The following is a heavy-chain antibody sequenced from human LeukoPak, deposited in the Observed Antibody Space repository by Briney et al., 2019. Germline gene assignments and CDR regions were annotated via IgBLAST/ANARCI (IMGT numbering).Heavy chain of an antibody. CDR2: INPNSGGT. Sequence: ASVKVSCKASGYTFTGYYMHWVRQAPGQGLEWMGWINPNSGGTNYAQKFQGRVTMTRDTSISTAYMELSRLRSDDTAVYYCARGSSSGWYYQAYWGQGTLATVSS. V-gene: IGHV1-2*02. J-gene: IGHJ4*02. D-gene: IGHD6-19*01. CDR1: GYTFTGYY. CDR3: ARGSSSGWYYQAY.